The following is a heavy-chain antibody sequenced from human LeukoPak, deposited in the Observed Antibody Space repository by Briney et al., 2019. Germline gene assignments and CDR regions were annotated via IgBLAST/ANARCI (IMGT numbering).Heavy chain of an antibody. D-gene: IGHD3-3*01. CDR3: ARGYDFWSGYSSAY. V-gene: IGHV3-48*01. Sequence: GGSLRLSCAASGFTFSSYSMNWVRQAPGKGLEWVSYISSSSSTIYYADSVKGRFTISRDNAKNSLYLQMNSLRAEDTAVYYCARGYDFWSGYSSAYWGQGTLVTVSS. J-gene: IGHJ4*02. CDR2: ISSSSSTI. CDR1: GFTFSSYS.